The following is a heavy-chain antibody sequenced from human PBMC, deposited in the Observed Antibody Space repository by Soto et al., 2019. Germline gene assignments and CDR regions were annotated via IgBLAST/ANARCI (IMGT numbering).Heavy chain of an antibody. CDR3: ARYTPGIAAAAPSKVAVAGTSGHNYYYYYGMDV. V-gene: IGHV4-61*01. D-gene: IGHD6-13*01. Sequence: SLTCTVSGGSVSSGSYYWSWIRQPPGKGLEWIGYIYYSGSTNYNPSLKSRVTISVDTSKNQFSLKLSSVTAADTAVYYCARYTPGIAAAAPSKVAVAGTSGHNYYYYYGMDVWGQGTTVTVSS. CDR2: IYYSGST. CDR1: GGSVSSGSYY. J-gene: IGHJ6*02.